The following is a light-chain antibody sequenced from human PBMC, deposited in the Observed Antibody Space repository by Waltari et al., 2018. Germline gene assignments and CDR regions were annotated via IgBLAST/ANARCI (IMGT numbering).Light chain of an antibody. Sequence: DIQMTQSPSSLSASVGDRVTITCRASQSISNYLNWYQQRPGKAPKVLIYVASTLQSGVPSRFSGSGSGTDFTLTINSLQPEDFASYYCQQSYSTLVTFGGGTKVEIK. J-gene: IGKJ4*01. CDR2: VAS. CDR3: QQSYSTLVT. CDR1: QSISNY. V-gene: IGKV1-39*01.